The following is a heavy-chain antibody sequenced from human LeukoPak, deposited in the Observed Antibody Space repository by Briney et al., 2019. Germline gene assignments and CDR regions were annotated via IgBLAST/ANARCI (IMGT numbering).Heavy chain of an antibody. CDR2: INPSGGST. J-gene: IGHJ6*03. Sequence: ASVKVSCKASGYTFTSYYMHWVRQAPGQGLEWMGIINPSGGSTSYAQKFQGRVTMTRDTSTSTVYMELSSLRSEDTAVYYCARAPGPKTTGTMAYYMDVWGKGTTVTISS. V-gene: IGHV1-46*01. D-gene: IGHD1-1*01. CDR1: GYTFTSYY. CDR3: ARAPGPKTTGTMAYYMDV.